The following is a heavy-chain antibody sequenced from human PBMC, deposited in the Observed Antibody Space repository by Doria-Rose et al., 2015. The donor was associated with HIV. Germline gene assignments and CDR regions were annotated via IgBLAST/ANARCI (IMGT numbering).Heavy chain of an antibody. Sequence: SGYTFTDYYIQWVRQAPGQGLEWMGWINPNSGGTNYARKFQGRVTMTRDTSNSTAYMELSSLRSDDTAVYHCARSDFHHAFDIWGQGTVVTVSS. CDR1: GYTFTDYY. J-gene: IGHJ3*02. V-gene: IGHV1-2*02. CDR2: INPNSGGT. CDR3: ARSDFHHAFDI.